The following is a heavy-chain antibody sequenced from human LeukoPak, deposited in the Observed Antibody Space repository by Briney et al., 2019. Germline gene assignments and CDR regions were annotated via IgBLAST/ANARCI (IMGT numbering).Heavy chain of an antibody. CDR2: TYYSGST. D-gene: IGHD2-2*01. CDR3: ARQMPAFDP. CDR1: GGSIRSSYYY. J-gene: IGHJ5*02. V-gene: IGHV4-39*01. Sequence: RPSETLSLTCTVSGGSIRSSYYYWGWIRQPPGKGLEWIGSTYYSGSTYYNPSLKSRVTISVDTSKNQVSLKLSSVTAADTAVYYCARQMPAFDPWGQGTLVTVSS.